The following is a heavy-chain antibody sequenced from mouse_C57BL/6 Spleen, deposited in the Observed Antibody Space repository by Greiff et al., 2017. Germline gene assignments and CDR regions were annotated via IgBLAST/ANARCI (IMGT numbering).Heavy chain of an antibody. CDR1: GYTFTSYW. Sequence: QVQLQQPGTELVKPGASVKLSCKASGYTFTSYWMHWVKQRPGQGLEWIGNINPSNGGTNYNEQFKSKATLTVDKSSSTAYMQLSSRTSEDSAVYYCARWRTATGYFDVWGTGTTVTVSS. CDR2: INPSNGGT. CDR3: ARWRTATGYFDV. J-gene: IGHJ1*03. V-gene: IGHV1-53*01.